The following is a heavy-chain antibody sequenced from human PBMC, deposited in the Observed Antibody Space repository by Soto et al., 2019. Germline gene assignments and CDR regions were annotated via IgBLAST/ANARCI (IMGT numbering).Heavy chain of an antibody. V-gene: IGHV1-18*04. Sequence: AAVMGYFNASGYTFTSYVISWVRQAPGQVLDCMGWISAYNGNTNYAQKLQGRVTMTTDTSTRTDYMELRSLRSDATAVYYCARSVAFPGAHHESWGQGTQVTVSS. D-gene: IGHD2-8*02. CDR3: ARSVAFPGAHHES. J-gene: IGHJ5*02. CDR2: ISAYNGNT. CDR1: GYTFTSYV.